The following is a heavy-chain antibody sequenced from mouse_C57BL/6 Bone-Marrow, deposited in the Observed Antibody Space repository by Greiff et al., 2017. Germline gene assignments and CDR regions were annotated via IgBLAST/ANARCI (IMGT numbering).Heavy chain of an antibody. Sequence: QVQLQQPGAELVKPGASVKLSCKASGYTFTSYWMHWVKQRPGQGLEWIGMIHPNSGSTNYNEKFKSKATLTVDKSSSTAYMQLSSLTSEDSAVYCCGRYYPYREAYWGGGTRVTVSA. CDR2: IHPNSGST. CDR3: GRYYPYREAY. V-gene: IGHV1-64*01. CDR1: GYTFTSYW. D-gene: IGHD1-1*01. J-gene: IGHJ3*01.